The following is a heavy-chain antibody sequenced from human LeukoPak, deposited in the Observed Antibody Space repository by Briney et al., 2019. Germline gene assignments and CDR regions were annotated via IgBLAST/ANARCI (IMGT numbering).Heavy chain of an antibody. CDR2: INPSGGST. CDR1: GYTFTSYY. D-gene: IGHD4-17*01. V-gene: IGHV1-46*01. Sequence: ASVKVSCKASGYTFTSYYMHCVREAPGQGLEWMGIINPSGGSTSYAQKFQGRVTMTRDTSTSTVYMELSSLRSEDTAVYYCARAATVPRVFDYWGQGTLVTVSS. J-gene: IGHJ4*02. CDR3: ARAATVPRVFDY.